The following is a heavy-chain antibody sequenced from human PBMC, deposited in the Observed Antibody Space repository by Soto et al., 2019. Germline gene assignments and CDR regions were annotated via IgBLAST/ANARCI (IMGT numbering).Heavy chain of an antibody. CDR1: GGSISSSRYY. CDR3: ARPLRGSGIYYLDY. CDR2: IYYSGST. D-gene: IGHD3-10*01. J-gene: IGHJ4*02. Sequence: SETLSLTCTVSGGSISSSRYYWGWIRQPPGKGLEWIGSIYYSGSTYYNPSLKSRVTISVDTSKNQFSLKLSSVTAADTAVYCCARPLRGSGIYYLDYWGQGTLVTVSS. V-gene: IGHV4-39*01.